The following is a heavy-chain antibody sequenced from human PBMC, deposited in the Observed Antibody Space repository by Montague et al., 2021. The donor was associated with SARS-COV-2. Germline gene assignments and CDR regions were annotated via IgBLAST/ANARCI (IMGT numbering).Heavy chain of an antibody. Sequence: SLRLSCAASGFSFSNYSMNWVRQAPGKGLEWVSSISSSSYIYYAHSVKGRFTISRDNAKNSLYLQMNSLRAEDTAVYYCGGVTPSSYGIGDYWGQGTLVAVSS. J-gene: IGHJ4*02. CDR2: ISSSSYI. D-gene: IGHD6-13*01. CDR1: GFSFSNYS. V-gene: IGHV3-21*01. CDR3: GGVTPSSYGIGDY.